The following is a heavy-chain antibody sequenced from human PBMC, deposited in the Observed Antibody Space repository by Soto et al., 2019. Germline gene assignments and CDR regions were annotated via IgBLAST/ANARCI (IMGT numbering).Heavy chain of an antibody. CDR2: ISGSGGRT. Sequence: EVQVLESGGALIQPGGSLRLSCAVSGVTFSRYAMTWVRQAPGKGLEWVSAISGSGGRTYYADSVKGRFTISRDNSRNTLFLQMNSLRAEDTAVYYCGRDPNGDYIGAFDFWGQGKMVTVSS. J-gene: IGHJ3*01. CDR1: GVTFSRYA. CDR3: GRDPNGDYIGAFDF. V-gene: IGHV3-23*01. D-gene: IGHD4-17*01.